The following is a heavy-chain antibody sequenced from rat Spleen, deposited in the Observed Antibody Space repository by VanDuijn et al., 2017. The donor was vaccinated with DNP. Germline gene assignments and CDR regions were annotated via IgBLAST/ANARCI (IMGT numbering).Heavy chain of an antibody. CDR1: GFTFSSSD. D-gene: IGHD1-6*01. J-gene: IGHJ2*01. Sequence: EVQLVESGGGLVQPGRSMKLSCAASGFTFSSSDMAWVRQAPTMGLEWVSSITPTSGSTYYRDSVKGRFTISRDNAKSTLYLQMDSLRSEDTATYYCARYRYYGSYYFDYWGQGVMVTVSS. CDR2: ITPTSGST. V-gene: IGHV5-25*01. CDR3: ARYRYYGSYYFDY.